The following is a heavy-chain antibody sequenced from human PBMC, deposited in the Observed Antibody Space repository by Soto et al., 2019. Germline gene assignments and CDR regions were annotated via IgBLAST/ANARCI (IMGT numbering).Heavy chain of an antibody. CDR1: GCTFSDFY. D-gene: IGHD2-15*01. CDR2: IRNEANSYTV. Sequence: GGSLRLSWAASGCTFSDFYMGWVRPAPGKGLDWVGRIRNEANSYTVVYAASVTGRFAMSRDDSKNSLYLQMDSLKTEDTAVYFCTRVPTPVPAAIDVWGQGTMVTVSS. CDR3: TRVPTPVPAAIDV. J-gene: IGHJ3*01. V-gene: IGHV3-72*01.